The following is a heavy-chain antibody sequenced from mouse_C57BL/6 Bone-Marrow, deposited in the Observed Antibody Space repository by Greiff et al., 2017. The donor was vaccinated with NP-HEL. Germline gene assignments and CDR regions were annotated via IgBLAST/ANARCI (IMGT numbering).Heavy chain of an antibody. CDR2: ISNLAYSI. CDR3: ARHLGITTVVDAMDY. V-gene: IGHV5-15*01. D-gene: IGHD1-1*01. CDR1: GFTFSDYG. J-gene: IGHJ4*01. Sequence: EVMLVESGGGLVQPGGSLKLSCAASGFTFSDYGMAWVRQAPRKGPEWVAFISNLAYSIYYADTVTGRFTISRENAKNTLYLEMSSLRSEDTAMYYCARHLGITTVVDAMDYWGQGTSVTVSS.